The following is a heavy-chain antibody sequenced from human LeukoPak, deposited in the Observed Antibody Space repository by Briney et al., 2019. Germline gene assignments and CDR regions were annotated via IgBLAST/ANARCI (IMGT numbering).Heavy chain of an antibody. CDR1: GGSISSYY. CDR3: ARVSRYPLDDYYYYYYMDV. CDR2: IYYSGST. D-gene: IGHD1-14*01. V-gene: IGHV4-59*01. J-gene: IGHJ6*03. Sequence: PSETLSLTCTVSGGSISSYYWSWIRQPPGKGLEWIGYIYYSGSTNYNPSLKSRLTISVDTSKNQFSLKLSSVTAADTAVYYCARVSRYPLDDYYYYYYMDVWGKGTTVTVSS.